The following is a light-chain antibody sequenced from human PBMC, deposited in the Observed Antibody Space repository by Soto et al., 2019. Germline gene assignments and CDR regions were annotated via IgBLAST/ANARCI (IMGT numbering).Light chain of an antibody. CDR2: GAS. V-gene: IGKV3-20*01. Sequence: EIVLTQSPGTLSLSPGERATLSCRASQSISGNYLAWYQQTPGQAPRLLIYGASSRATGIPDSFSGSGSGTDFTLTICSLEPEDFAVYYCQQYVTSRMYSFGQGTKLEIK. J-gene: IGKJ2*01. CDR3: QQYVTSRMYS. CDR1: QSISGNY.